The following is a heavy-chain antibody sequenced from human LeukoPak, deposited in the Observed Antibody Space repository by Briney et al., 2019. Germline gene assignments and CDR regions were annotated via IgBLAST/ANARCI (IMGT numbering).Heavy chain of an antibody. CDR3: AELGITMIGGV. V-gene: IGHV3-74*01. D-gene: IGHD3-10*02. CDR1: GLIFSSYW. CDR2: INTDGSST. Sequence: GGSLRLSCAASGLIFSSYWMHWVRHAPGKGLAWVSRINTDGSSTSYADSVKGRFTISRDNAKNTLYLQMNSLRAEDTAVYYCAELGITMIGGVWGKGTTVTISS. J-gene: IGHJ6*04.